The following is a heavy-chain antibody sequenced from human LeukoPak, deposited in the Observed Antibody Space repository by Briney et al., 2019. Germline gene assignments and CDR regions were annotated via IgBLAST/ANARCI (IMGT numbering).Heavy chain of an antibody. Sequence: PGGSLRLSCAASGFTFSSYAMHWVRQAPGKGLEWVAVISYDGSNKYYADSVKGRFTISRDNSKNTLYLQMNSLRAEDTAVYYCAKPGVLRYFDWYFDYWGQGTLVTVSS. V-gene: IGHV3-30-3*02. D-gene: IGHD3-9*01. J-gene: IGHJ4*02. CDR2: ISYDGSNK. CDR1: GFTFSSYA. CDR3: AKPGVLRYFDWYFDY.